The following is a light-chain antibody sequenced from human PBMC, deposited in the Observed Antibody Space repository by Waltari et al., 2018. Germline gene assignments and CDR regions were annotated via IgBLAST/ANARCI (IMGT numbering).Light chain of an antibody. CDR1: RSISIW. CDR2: QTS. Sequence: ITCRASRSISIWLACYQQKPGRAPKLLIYQTSLLESGFPSRFSGSAAGTEFTLTISSLQPDEFATYYFQHYSSYSSFGQGTKLEI. CDR3: QHYSSYSS. J-gene: IGKJ2*03. V-gene: IGKV1-5*03.